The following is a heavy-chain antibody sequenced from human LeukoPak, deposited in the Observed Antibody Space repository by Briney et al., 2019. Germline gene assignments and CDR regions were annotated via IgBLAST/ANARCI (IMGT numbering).Heavy chain of an antibody. V-gene: IGHV3-23*01. CDR2: ISDTGNT. Sequence: GGSLRLSCAASGFTFSSYAMSWVRQAPGKGLEWVSAISDTGNTYHADSVKGRFTISRDSSKNTLFLQMNRLRPEDAAVYYCAKHGFGVFEGYWGQGTLVTVSS. D-gene: IGHD3-10*01. CDR1: GFTFSSYA. CDR3: AKHGFGVFEGY. J-gene: IGHJ4*02.